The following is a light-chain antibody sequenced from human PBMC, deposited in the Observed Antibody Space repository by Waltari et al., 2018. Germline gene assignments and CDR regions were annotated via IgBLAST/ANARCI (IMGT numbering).Light chain of an antibody. V-gene: IGKV1-16*02. CDR1: QGIRNR. J-gene: IGKJ4*01. CDR2: SAS. CDR3: QHYDSYPPT. Sequence: DIQLTQSPSSVSASVGDRVPMPCRASQGIRNRVAWFQQKPGKAPKSLIYSASTLESGVPSKFSGSGSGTDFTLTISSLQPEDFATYYCQHYDSYPPTFGGGTTVEI.